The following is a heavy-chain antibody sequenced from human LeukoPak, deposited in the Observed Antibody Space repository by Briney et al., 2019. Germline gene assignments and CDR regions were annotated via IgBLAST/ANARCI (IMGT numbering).Heavy chain of an antibody. Sequence: SGGSLRLSCGASGLTFSTYSMNWVRQAPGRGLESVSGISYNGDGTYYANSVKGRFTISRDNSKKTLYLQVGSLRVEDMGVYYCARGHFWSGYTYQDYFYYMDVWGKGTTVTVSS. CDR1: GLTFSTYS. V-gene: IGHV3-64*01. CDR2: ISYNGDGT. D-gene: IGHD3-3*02. J-gene: IGHJ6*03. CDR3: ARGHFWSGYTYQDYFYYMDV.